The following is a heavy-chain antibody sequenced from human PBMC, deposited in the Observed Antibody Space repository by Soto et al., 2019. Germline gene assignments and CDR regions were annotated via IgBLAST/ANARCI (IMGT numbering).Heavy chain of an antibody. CDR2: IFSNDEK. CDR1: GFSLSNARMG. V-gene: IGHV2-26*01. CDR3: ARIENYVDYWAFDI. J-gene: IGHJ3*02. Sequence: QVTLKESGPVLVNPTETLTLTCTVSGFSLSNARMGVSWIRQPPGKALEWLAHIFSNDEKSYRTSLKSTLTIYKDTTKSQVVLTMTNMDPVDTATYYCARIENYVDYWAFDIWGQGTMVTVSS. D-gene: IGHD4-17*01.